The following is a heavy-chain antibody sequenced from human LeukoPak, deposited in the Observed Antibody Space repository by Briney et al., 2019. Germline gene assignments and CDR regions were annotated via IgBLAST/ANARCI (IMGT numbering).Heavy chain of an antibody. J-gene: IGHJ4*02. Sequence: GGSLRLSCAASGFTFSDYCTSWIRQAPGKGLEWVSYISSSSSYTNYADSVKGRFTISRDNAKNSLYLQMNSLRAEDTAVYYCARDRGTTGTTGYFDYWGQGTLVTVSS. V-gene: IGHV3-11*06. D-gene: IGHD1-1*01. CDR2: ISSSSSYT. CDR3: ARDRGTTGTTGYFDY. CDR1: GFTFSDYC.